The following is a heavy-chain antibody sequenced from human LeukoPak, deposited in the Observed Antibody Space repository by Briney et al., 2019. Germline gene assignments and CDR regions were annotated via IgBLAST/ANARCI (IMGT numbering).Heavy chain of an antibody. Sequence: GGSLRLSCAASGFTFSGYWMSWVRQAPGKGLEWVANMKQDGSEKYYVDSVKGRFTISRDNAKNSLYPQMNSLRPEDTAVYYCARAHVQTNYYGSWTYYGTDVWGQGTTVTVSS. J-gene: IGHJ6*02. D-gene: IGHD3-10*01. CDR2: MKQDGSEK. CDR1: GFTFSGYW. CDR3: ARAHVQTNYYGSWTYYGTDV. V-gene: IGHV3-7*01.